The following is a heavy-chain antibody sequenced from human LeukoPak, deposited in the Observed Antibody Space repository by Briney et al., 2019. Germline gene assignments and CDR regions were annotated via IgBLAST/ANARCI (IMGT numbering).Heavy chain of an antibody. CDR2: IKHSGST. V-gene: IGHV4-34*01. Sequence: SETLSLTCAVYGGSFSGHYWSWIRQPPGKGLEWIGEIKHSGSTNYNPSLKSRVTMSVDTSKNQFSLKLSSVSAADTAVYYCARRGRGEPDFWGQGTLVTVSS. CDR1: GGSFSGHY. D-gene: IGHD3-16*01. J-gene: IGHJ4*02. CDR3: ARRGRGEPDF.